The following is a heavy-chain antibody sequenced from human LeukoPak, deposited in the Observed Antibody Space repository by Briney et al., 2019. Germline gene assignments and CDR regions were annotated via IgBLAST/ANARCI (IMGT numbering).Heavy chain of an antibody. Sequence: SQTLSLTCTVSGGSLRSGGYSWSWIRQPPGKGLEWIGNIYHSGSTYYNPSLKSRVTISVDRSKNQFSLKLSSVTAADTAVYYCARGNDILTGFDYWGQGTLVTVSS. CDR2: IYHSGST. J-gene: IGHJ4*02. CDR3: ARGNDILTGFDY. CDR1: GGSLRSGGYS. V-gene: IGHV4-30-2*01. D-gene: IGHD3-9*01.